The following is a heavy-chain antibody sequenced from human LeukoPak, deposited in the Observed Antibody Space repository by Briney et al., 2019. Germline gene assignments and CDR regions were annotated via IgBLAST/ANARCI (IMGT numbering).Heavy chain of an antibody. Sequence: PSETLSLTCTVSGGSISSGGYYWSWIRQHPGKGLEWIGYIYYSGSTYYNPSLKSRVTISVDTSKNQFSLKLSSVTAADTAVYYCARRGGASLTVDYWGQGTLVTVSS. CDR2: IYYSGST. D-gene: IGHD3-16*01. J-gene: IGHJ4*02. V-gene: IGHV4-31*03. CDR3: ARRGGASLTVDY. CDR1: GGSISSGGYY.